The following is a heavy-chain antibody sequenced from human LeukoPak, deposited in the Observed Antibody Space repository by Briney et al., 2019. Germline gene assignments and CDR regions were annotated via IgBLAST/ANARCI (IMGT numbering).Heavy chain of an antibody. CDR2: IYPGDSDT. J-gene: IGHJ5*02. CDR1: GYSFTSYW. CDR3: ARLLVVVPAGSKRFNWFDP. Sequence: GESLKISCKGSGYSFTSYWIGWVRQMPGKGLEWMGIIYPGDSDTRYSPSFQGQVTISADKSISTAYLQWSSLKASDTAMYYCARLLVVVPAGSKRFNWFDPWGQGTLVTVSS. V-gene: IGHV5-51*01. D-gene: IGHD2-2*01.